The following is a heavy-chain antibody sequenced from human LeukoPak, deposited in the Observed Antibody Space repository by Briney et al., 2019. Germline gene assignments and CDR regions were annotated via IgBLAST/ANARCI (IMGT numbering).Heavy chain of an antibody. D-gene: IGHD6-19*01. V-gene: IGHV4-39*01. CDR2: VYYTGST. CDR1: GGSISSSSYY. J-gene: IGHJ4*02. CDR3: ARQATSGWCFDC. Sequence: SETLSLTCTVSGGSISSSSYYWGWIRQPPGKGLEWIGSVYYTGSTYYNPSLKSRVTISIDTSKNQFSLKLSSVTAADTAVYYCARQATSGWCFDCWGQGTLVTVSS.